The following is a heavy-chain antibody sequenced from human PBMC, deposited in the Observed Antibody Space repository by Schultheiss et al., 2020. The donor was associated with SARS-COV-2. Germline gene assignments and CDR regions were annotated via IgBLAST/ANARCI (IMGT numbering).Heavy chain of an antibody. CDR3: ASTGDYGRYFDL. CDR1: GGSFSGYY. CDR2: INHSGST. V-gene: IGHV4-34*01. D-gene: IGHD4-17*01. J-gene: IGHJ2*01. Sequence: SETLSLTCAVYGGSFSGYYWSWIRQSPGKGLEWIGEINHSGSTDYSPSLKSRVTVSVDTSKNQFSLKLTSVTAADTAVYYCASTGDYGRYFDLWGRGTLVTVSS.